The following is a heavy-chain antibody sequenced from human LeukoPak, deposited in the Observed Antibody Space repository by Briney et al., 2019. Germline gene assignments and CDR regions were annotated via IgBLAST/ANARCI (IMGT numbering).Heavy chain of an antibody. V-gene: IGHV4-4*09. J-gene: IGHJ5*02. Sequence: PSETLSLTCTVSGGSISSYYWSWIRQPPGKGLEWIGYIYTSGSTNYNPSLKSRVTISADTSKNQFSLKLSSVTAADTAVYYCARYSSGWYEDWFDPWGQGTLVTVSS. CDR1: GGSISSYY. CDR2: IYTSGST. CDR3: ARYSSGWYEDWFDP. D-gene: IGHD6-19*01.